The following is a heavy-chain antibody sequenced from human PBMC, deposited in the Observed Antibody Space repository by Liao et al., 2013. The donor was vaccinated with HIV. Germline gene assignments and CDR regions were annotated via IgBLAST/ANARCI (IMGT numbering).Heavy chain of an antibody. J-gene: IGHJ2*01. Sequence: QVQLQESGPGLVKPSQTLSLTCTVSGGSISSGDYYWSWIRQPPGKGLEWIGYIYYSGSTYYNPSLKSRVSISVDTSKNQFSLKLRSVTAADTAMYYCAREVGDYWYFDLWGRGTLVTVSS. CDR2: IYYSGST. V-gene: IGHV4-30-4*08. D-gene: IGHD3-3*01. CDR1: GGSISSGDYY. CDR3: AREVGDYWYFDL.